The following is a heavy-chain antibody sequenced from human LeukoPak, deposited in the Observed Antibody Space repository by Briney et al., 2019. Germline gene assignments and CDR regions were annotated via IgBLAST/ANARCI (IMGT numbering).Heavy chain of an antibody. J-gene: IGHJ4*02. CDR3: ATSRTSIVGATTPYCFDY. Sequence: GASVKVSCKVSGYTLTELSMHWVRQAPGKGLEGMGGFDPEDGETIYAQKFQGRVTMTEDTSTDTAYMELSSLRSEDTAVYYCATSRTSIVGATTPYCFDYWGQGTLVTVSS. V-gene: IGHV1-24*01. CDR2: FDPEDGET. D-gene: IGHD1-26*01. CDR1: GYTLTELS.